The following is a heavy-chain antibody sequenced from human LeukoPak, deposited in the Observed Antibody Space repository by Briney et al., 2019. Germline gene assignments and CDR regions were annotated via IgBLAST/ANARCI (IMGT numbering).Heavy chain of an antibody. CDR2: INSKRSSK. Sequence: GGSLRLSCAASGFTFSSYDIHWVRQAPGKGLEWVSYINSKRSSKYYADSVKGRFTISRDNAKNSLYLQMNSPRDEDTAVYYCARVGYYEGYFDYWGQGTLVTVSS. CDR3: ARVGYYEGYFDY. V-gene: IGHV3-48*02. J-gene: IGHJ4*02. D-gene: IGHD3-22*01. CDR1: GFTFSSYD.